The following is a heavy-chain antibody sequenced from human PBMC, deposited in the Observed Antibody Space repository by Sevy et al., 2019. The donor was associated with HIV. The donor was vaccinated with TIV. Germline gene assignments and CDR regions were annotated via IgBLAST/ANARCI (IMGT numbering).Heavy chain of an antibody. CDR2: ISGGGGGT. CDR1: GFTFNNYA. Sequence: GGSLRLSCAASGFTFNNYAMSWVRQAPGKGLEGKGLEWVSTISGGGGGTYYADSVRGRFTNSRDNSKNTLYLQVNGLGVEDTAVYYCAKHYIHDIADGWYFDLWGRGTLVTVSS. D-gene: IGHD6-13*01. CDR3: AKHYIHDIADGWYFDL. J-gene: IGHJ2*01. V-gene: IGHV3-23*01.